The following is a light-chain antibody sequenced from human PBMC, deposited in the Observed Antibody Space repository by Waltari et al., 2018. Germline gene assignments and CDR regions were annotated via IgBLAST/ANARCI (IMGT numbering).Light chain of an antibody. CDR3: QQYYVWPPIT. J-gene: IGKJ4*01. V-gene: IGKV3-15*01. CDR1: QSVRTN. Sequence: VLLTQSPASLSVSPGDTVILSCRASQSVRTNLVWYQQKAGQAPRTLIYGASPRASGVPSRFSGSGSETDFTLIISSLQSEDAAVYFCQQYYVWPPITFGGGTKLEI. CDR2: GAS.